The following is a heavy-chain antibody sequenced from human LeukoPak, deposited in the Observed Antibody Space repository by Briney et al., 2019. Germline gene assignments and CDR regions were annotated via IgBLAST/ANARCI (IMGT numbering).Heavy chain of an antibody. D-gene: IGHD4-17*01. CDR3: AGESYGDYERPNWFDP. Sequence: PSQTLSLTCTVSGGSISSGDYYWSWIRQPPGKGLEWIGYIYYSGSTYYNPSLKSRVTISVDTSKNQFSLKLSSVTAADTAVYYCAGESYGDYERPNWFDPWGQGTLVTVSS. CDR2: IYYSGST. V-gene: IGHV4-30-4*08. J-gene: IGHJ5*02. CDR1: GGSISSGDYY.